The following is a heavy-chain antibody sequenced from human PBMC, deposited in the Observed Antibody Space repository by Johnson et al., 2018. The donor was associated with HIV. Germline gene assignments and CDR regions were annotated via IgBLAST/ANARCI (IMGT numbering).Heavy chain of an antibody. D-gene: IGHD6-13*01. V-gene: IGHV3-53*01. Sequence: GQLVESGGGLIQPGGSLRLSCAASGFTVSSNYMSWVRQAPGKGLEWVSVIYSGGSTYYADSVKGRFTISRDNSKNTLYLQMNSLRAEDTAVYYCARDGVYSSPWDAFDIWGQGTMVIVSS. J-gene: IGHJ3*02. CDR2: IYSGGST. CDR3: ARDGVYSSPWDAFDI. CDR1: GFTVSSNY.